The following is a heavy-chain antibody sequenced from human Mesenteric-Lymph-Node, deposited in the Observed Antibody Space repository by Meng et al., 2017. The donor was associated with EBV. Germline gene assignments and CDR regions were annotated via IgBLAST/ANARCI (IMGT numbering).Heavy chain of an antibody. CDR3: ARVNEGQWLVRGAFDY. D-gene: IGHD6-19*01. CDR2: IYHRGST. J-gene: IGHJ4*02. CDR1: GGSISTSNW. V-gene: IGHV4-4*02. Sequence: QGRVQESGPGLVKPSGPLSLPCAVSGGSISTSNWWSWVRQPPGKGLEWIGEIYHRGSTNYNPSLTSRVTISVDESKNEFSLSLTSVTAADTAVYFCARVNEGQWLVRGAFDYWGQGTLVTVSS.